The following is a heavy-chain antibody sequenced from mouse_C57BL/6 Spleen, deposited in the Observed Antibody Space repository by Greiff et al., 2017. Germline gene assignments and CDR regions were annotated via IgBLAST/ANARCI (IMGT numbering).Heavy chain of an antibody. V-gene: IGHV1-82*01. D-gene: IGHD1-1*01. CDR2: IYPGDGDT. CDR3: ARGTTVGAMDY. CDR1: GYAFSSSW. Sequence: VQLQQSGPELVKPGASVKISCKASGYAFSSSWMNWVKQRPGQGLEWIGRIYPGDGDTNYNGKFKGKATLTADKSSSTAYMQLSSLTSEDSAVYCCARGTTVGAMDYWGQGTSVTVSS. J-gene: IGHJ4*01.